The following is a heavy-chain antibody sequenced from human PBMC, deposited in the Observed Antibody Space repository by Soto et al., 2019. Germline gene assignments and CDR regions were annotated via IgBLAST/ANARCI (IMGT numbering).Heavy chain of an antibody. D-gene: IGHD3-10*01. CDR3: ARSFTMVRGDTTGYYYGMDV. CDR2: IIPIFGTA. V-gene: IGHV1-69*06. J-gene: IGHJ6*02. CDR1: GGTFSSYA. Sequence: QVQLVQSGAEVKKPGSSVKVSCKASGGTFSSYAISWVRQAPGQGLEWMGGIIPIFGTANYAQKFKGRVTITADKSTSTAYMELSSLRSEDTAVYYCARSFTMVRGDTTGYYYGMDVWGQGTTVTVSS.